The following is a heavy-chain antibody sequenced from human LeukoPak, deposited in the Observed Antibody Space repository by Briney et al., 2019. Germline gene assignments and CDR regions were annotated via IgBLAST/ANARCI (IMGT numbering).Heavy chain of an antibody. D-gene: IGHD3-22*01. V-gene: IGHV3-74*01. J-gene: IGHJ4*02. CDR1: GFTFSDFW. Sequence: GGSLRLSCAASGFTFSDFWMHWVRQAPGKGLVWVSRINSGGTVTNYADSVKGRFTISRDNAKNSLYLQMNSLRAEDTAVYCCARVRGYYDSSGYTDYWGQGTLVTVSS. CDR3: ARVRGYYDSSGYTDY. CDR2: INSGGTVT.